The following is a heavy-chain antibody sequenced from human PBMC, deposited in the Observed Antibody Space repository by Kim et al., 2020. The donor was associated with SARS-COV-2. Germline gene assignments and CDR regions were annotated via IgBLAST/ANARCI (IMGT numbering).Heavy chain of an antibody. Sequence: GGSLRLSCAASGFTFTYYGMSWVRQAPGKGPEWVSGISASGANPYYAESVKGRFTISRDNSKNTLSLQMTTLRAEDTAKYYCVRDYGDYARNDGLAFWGQGTMVTVSS. D-gene: IGHD4-17*01. J-gene: IGHJ3*01. V-gene: IGHV3-23*01. CDR1: GFTFTYYG. CDR3: VRDYGDYARNDGLAF. CDR2: ISASGANP.